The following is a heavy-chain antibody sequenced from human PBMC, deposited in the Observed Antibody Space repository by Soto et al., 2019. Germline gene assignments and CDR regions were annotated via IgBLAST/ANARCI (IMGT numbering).Heavy chain of an antibody. CDR3: AKDPVARGYSYFDY. J-gene: IGHJ4*02. CDR2: ISYDGSNK. D-gene: IGHD2-15*01. Sequence: QVQLVESGGCVVQPGRSLRLSCAASGFTFSSYGMHWVRQAPGKGLEWVAVISYDGSNKYYADSVKGRFTISRDNSKNTLYLQMNSLRAEDTAVYYCAKDPVARGYSYFDYWGQGTLVTVSS. CDR1: GFTFSSYG. V-gene: IGHV3-30*18.